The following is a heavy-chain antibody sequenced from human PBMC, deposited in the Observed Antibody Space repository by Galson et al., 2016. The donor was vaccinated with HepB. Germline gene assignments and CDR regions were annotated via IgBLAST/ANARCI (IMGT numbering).Heavy chain of an antibody. CDR3: AKGEVWGSRYFYGVDV. J-gene: IGHJ6*02. D-gene: IGHD7-27*01. Sequence: SLRLSCAASGFTFSSYGMHWVRQAPGKGLEWVACIWYDGSNKYYANSVKGRFTISRDNSKNTLYLQMNSLRAEDTAVYYCAKGEVWGSRYFYGVDVWGQGTTVTVSS. CDR2: IWYDGSNK. V-gene: IGHV3-33*06. CDR1: GFTFSSYG.